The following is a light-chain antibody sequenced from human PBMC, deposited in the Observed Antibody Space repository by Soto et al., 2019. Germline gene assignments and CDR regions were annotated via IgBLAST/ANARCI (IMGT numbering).Light chain of an antibody. J-gene: IGLJ1*01. CDR1: SRHVGGYDF. V-gene: IGLV2-23*02. Sequence: QSALTQPASVSGSPGQSITISCTRSSRHVGGYDFVSWYQQHPGKAPKVLIYEVTKRPSGVSNRFSGSKSGNTASLAISGLQADDEADYYCCADAGSSRYVFGTGTKLTVL. CDR2: EVT. CDR3: CADAGSSRYV.